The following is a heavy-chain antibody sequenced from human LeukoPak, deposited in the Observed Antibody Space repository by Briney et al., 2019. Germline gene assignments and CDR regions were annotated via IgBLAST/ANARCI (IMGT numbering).Heavy chain of an antibody. Sequence: GGSLRLSCAASGFTFRNCWMSWVRQAPGKGLEWVANIKQDGSETYYVDSVKGRFTISRDNPKNSLYLQLNSLRAEDTAVYYCATSGPLSGTYQSELDYCGQGTLVTVSS. CDR1: GFTFRNCW. CDR2: IKQDGSET. J-gene: IGHJ4*02. D-gene: IGHD1-26*01. CDR3: ATSGPLSGTYQSELDY. V-gene: IGHV3-7*01.